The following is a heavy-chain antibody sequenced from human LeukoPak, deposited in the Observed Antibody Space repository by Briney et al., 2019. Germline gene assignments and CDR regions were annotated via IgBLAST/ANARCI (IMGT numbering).Heavy chain of an antibody. CDR2: VDFDGTGT. J-gene: IGHJ4*02. CDR3: ATGLGFYYDY. CDR1: GLTFTKYW. Sequence: PGGSLRLSCAASGLTFTKYWMHWVRQAPGKGLIWVSRVDFDGTGTTYADSVRGRFTISRDNAKNTVYLQMNSLRAEDTAVYFCATGLGFYYDYWGQGTLVTVSS. D-gene: IGHD2/OR15-2a*01. V-gene: IGHV3-74*03.